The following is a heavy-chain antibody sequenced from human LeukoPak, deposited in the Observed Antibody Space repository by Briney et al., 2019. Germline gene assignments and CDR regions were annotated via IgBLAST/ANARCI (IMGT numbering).Heavy chain of an antibody. V-gene: IGHV1-18*01. D-gene: IGHD3-10*01. CDR2: ISAYNGNT. Sequence: ASVNDSCQASGYTFTSYGISWVRQAPGQGLDWMGWISAYNGNTNYAQRLQGRVTMTTDTSTSTAYMELTSHIYDDTAVYYCARGPYYYGSGSYYFDYWGQGTLVTVSS. CDR1: GYTFTSYG. CDR3: ARGPYYYGSGSYYFDY. J-gene: IGHJ4*02.